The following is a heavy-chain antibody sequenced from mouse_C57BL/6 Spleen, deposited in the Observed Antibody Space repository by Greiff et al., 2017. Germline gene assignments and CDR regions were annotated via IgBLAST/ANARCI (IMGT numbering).Heavy chain of an antibody. J-gene: IGHJ3*01. Sequence: EVQLQQSGPVLVKPGASVKMSCKASGYTFTDYYMNWVQQSPGKSLEWIGVINPYNGGTSYNQKFKGKATLTVDKSSSTAYMELNSLTSEDAAVYYCARSMGYDYDGAWFAYWGQGTLVTVSA. D-gene: IGHD2-4*01. CDR1: GYTFTDYY. CDR2: INPYNGGT. CDR3: ARSMGYDYDGAWFAY. V-gene: IGHV1-19*01.